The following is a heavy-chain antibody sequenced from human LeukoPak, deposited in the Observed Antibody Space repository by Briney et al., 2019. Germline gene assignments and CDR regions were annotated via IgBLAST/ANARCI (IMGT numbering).Heavy chain of an antibody. V-gene: IGHV3-7*01. CDR2: INPDGSEK. CDR3: ASYYDILTGYDY. CDR1: GFTFRTSW. J-gene: IGHJ4*02. Sequence: GGSLRLSCGASGFTFRTSWMNWVRQAPGKGLEWVASINPDGSEKYYVDSVKGRFTISRDNAKNSLYPQMNSLRAEDTAVYYCASYYDILTGYDYWGQGTLVTVSS. D-gene: IGHD3-9*01.